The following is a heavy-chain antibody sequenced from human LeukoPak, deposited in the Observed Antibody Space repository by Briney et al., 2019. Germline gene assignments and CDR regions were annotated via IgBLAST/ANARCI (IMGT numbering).Heavy chain of an antibody. D-gene: IGHD4-23*01. CDR1: GGSISSYY. V-gene: IGHV4-4*07. Sequence: SETLSLTCTVSGGSISSYYWSWIRQPAGKGLEWIGRIYTSGSTNYNPSLKSRVTMSVDTSKNHFSLKLSSATAADTAVYYCARVVDFYGGNGVARDYWGQGTLVTVSS. CDR3: ARVVDFYGGNGVARDY. J-gene: IGHJ4*02. CDR2: IYTSGST.